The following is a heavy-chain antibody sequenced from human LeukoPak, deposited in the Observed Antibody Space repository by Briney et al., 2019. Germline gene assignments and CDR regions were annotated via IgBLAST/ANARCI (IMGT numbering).Heavy chain of an antibody. Sequence: GRSLRLSCAASGFTFDDYAMHWVRQAPGKGLEWVSGISWNSGSIGYADSVKGRFTISRDSAKNSLYLQMNSLRAEDTALYYCAKDIHYDILTGYPFDYWGQGTLVTVSS. CDR3: AKDIHYDILTGYPFDY. CDR2: ISWNSGSI. J-gene: IGHJ4*02. CDR1: GFTFDDYA. D-gene: IGHD3-9*01. V-gene: IGHV3-9*01.